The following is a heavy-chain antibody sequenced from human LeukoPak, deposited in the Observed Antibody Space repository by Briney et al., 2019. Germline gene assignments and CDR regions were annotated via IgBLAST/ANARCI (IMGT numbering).Heavy chain of an antibody. Sequence: AASVTVSCKASGGTFSSYAISWVRQAPGQGLEWMGRIIPILGIANYAQKFQGRVTITADKSTSTAYMELSSLRSEDTAVYYCARERRLDYYDSSGYWGQGTLVTVSS. CDR2: IIPILGIA. V-gene: IGHV1-69*04. CDR1: GGTFSSYA. J-gene: IGHJ4*02. D-gene: IGHD3-22*01. CDR3: ARERRLDYYDSSGY.